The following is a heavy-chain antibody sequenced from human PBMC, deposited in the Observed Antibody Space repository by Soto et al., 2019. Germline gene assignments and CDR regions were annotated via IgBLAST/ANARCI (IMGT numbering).Heavy chain of an antibody. CDR1: GFTFSSYG. J-gene: IGHJ4*02. D-gene: IGHD5-18*01. V-gene: IGHV3-30*18. CDR2: ISYDGSNK. CDR3: AKNAGRTAMVFDY. Sequence: SLRLSGAASGFTFSSYGMHWVRQAPGKGLEWVAVISYDGSNKYYADSVKGRFTISRDNSKNTLYLQMNSLRAEDTAVYYCAKNAGRTAMVFDYWGQGTLVTVSS.